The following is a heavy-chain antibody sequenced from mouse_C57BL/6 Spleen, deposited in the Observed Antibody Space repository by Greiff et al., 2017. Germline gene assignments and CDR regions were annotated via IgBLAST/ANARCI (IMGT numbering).Heavy chain of an antibody. V-gene: IGHV5-17*01. J-gene: IGHJ2*01. Sequence: DVKLVESGGGLVKPGGSLKLSCAASGFTFSDYGMHWVRQAPEKGLEWVAYISSGSSTIYYADTVKGRFTISRDNAKNTLFLQMTSLRSEDTAMYYYATVVRYYFDYWGQGTTLTVSS. CDR3: ATVVRYYFDY. CDR1: GFTFSDYG. CDR2: ISSGSSTI. D-gene: IGHD1-1*01.